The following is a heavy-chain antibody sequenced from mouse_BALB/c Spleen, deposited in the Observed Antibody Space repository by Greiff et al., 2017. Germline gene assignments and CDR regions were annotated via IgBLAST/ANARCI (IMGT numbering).Heavy chain of an antibody. Sequence: VQLQQSGAELVRPGTSVKVSCKASGYAFTNYLIEWVKQRPGQGLEWIGVINPGSGGTNYNEKFKGKATLTADKSSSTAYMQLSSLTSDDSAVYFCARGYRYAYYAMDYWGQGTSVTVSS. CDR2: INPGSGGT. D-gene: IGHD2-14*01. V-gene: IGHV1-54*01. J-gene: IGHJ4*01. CDR1: GYAFTNYL. CDR3: ARGYRYAYYAMDY.